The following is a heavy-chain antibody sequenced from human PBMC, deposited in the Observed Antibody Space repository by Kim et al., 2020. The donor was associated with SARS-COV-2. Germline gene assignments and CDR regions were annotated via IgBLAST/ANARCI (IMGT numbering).Heavy chain of an antibody. J-gene: IGHJ5*02. D-gene: IGHD6-13*01. CDR3: ARDTIAAAGNWFDP. CDR2: INAGNGNT. CDR1: GYTFNSYA. V-gene: IGHV1-3*01. Sequence: ASVKVSCKASGYTFNSYAIHWVRQAPGQRLEWMGWINAGNGNTKYSQKFKGRVTITRDTSASTTYMDLSSLRSEDTAVYYCARDTIAAAGNWFDPWGQGT.